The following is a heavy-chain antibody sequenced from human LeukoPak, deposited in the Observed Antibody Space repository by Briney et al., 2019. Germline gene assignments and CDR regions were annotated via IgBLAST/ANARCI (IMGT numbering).Heavy chain of an antibody. CDR2: IYYSGST. CDR1: GGSISSSSYY. D-gene: IGHD4-23*01. Sequence: SETLSLTCTVSGGSISSSSYYWGWIRQPPGKGLEWIGSIYYSGSTYYNPSLKSRVTISVDTSKNQFSLKLSSVTAADTAVYYCARARAVVTPAYYFDYWGQGTLVTVSS. CDR3: ARARAVVTPAYYFDY. V-gene: IGHV4-39*07. J-gene: IGHJ4*02.